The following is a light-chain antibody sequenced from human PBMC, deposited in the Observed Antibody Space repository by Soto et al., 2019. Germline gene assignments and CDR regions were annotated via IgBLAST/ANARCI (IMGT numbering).Light chain of an antibody. CDR2: DAS. V-gene: IGKV1-33*01. J-gene: IGKJ5*01. CDR1: QDITNY. CDR3: QHYDNFPIT. Sequence: DIQMTQSPSSLSASVGDIVTITCQASQDITNYLNWYQQKPGKAPKLLIYDASNLETGVPSRFCGSGSGTDFTFTISNLQPEDIATYYCQHYDNFPITFGQGTRLEIK.